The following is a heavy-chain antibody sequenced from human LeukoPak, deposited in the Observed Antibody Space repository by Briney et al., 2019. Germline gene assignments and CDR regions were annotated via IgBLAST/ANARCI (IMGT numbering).Heavy chain of an antibody. Sequence: ASVKVSCKASGYTFTGYYMHWVRQAPGQGLEWMGWINPNSGGTNYAQKFQGRVTITRNTSISTAYMELSSLRSEDTAVYYCARDRGAYNWSDGDYYYYMDVWGKGTTVTVSS. V-gene: IGHV1-2*02. J-gene: IGHJ6*03. D-gene: IGHD1-1*01. CDR1: GYTFTGYY. CDR2: INPNSGGT. CDR3: ARDRGAYNWSDGDYYYYMDV.